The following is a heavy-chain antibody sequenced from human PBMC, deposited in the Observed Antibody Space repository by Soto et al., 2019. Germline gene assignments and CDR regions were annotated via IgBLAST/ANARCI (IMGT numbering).Heavy chain of an antibody. CDR2: INPSGGST. J-gene: IGHJ6*02. CDR3: ARGGIAVAGPDYGMDV. V-gene: IGHV1-46*01. CDR1: GYTFTSYY. D-gene: IGHD6-19*01. Sequence: QVQLVQSGAEVKKPGASVKVSCKASGYTFTSYYMHWVRQAPGQGLEWMGIINPSGGSTSYAQKFQGRVTMTRDTSTCTVYMELSSLRSEDTAVYYCARGGIAVAGPDYGMDVWGQGTTVTVSS.